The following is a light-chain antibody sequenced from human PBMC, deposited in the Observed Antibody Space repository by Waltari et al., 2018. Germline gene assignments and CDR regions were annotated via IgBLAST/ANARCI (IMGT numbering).Light chain of an antibody. V-gene: IGLV1-47*01. J-gene: IGLJ3*02. Sequence: QSVLTQPPSASGTPGQKVTISFNGSSSNIGSNYVYWYQQLPGTAPKLLIFKNNQRPSGVPDRFSDSKSGTSASLAINGLRSEDEADYYCAAWDDSLSGLVLGGGTKVTVL. CDR1: SSNIGSNY. CDR2: KNN. CDR3: AAWDDSLSGLV.